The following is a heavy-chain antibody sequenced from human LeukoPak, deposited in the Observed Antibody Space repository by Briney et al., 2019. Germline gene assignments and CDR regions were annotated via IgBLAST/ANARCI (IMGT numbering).Heavy chain of an antibody. V-gene: IGHV6-1*01. J-gene: IGHJ4*02. CDR3: ARDKGGSGYDHLDS. D-gene: IGHD5-12*01. CDR1: GDSVSTNDAA. CDR2: TYYRSKWYN. Sequence: SQTVSLTCAISGDSVSTNDAAWNWIRQSPSRGLECLGRTYYRSKWYNDYAVSVKSRIAINPDTSKNQFSLQLNSVTPEDTAVYYCARDKGGSGYDHLDSWGQGTLVTVSS.